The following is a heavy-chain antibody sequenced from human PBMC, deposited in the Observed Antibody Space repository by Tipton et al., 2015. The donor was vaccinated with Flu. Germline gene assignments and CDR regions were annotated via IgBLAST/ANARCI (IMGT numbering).Heavy chain of an antibody. CDR2: IYYSGST. D-gene: IGHD5-24*01. J-gene: IGHJ4*02. CDR3: VRTKDGYTLSNFVY. CDR1: GGSISSSSYY. Sequence: TLSLTCTVSGGSISSSSYYWGWIRQPPGKGLEWIGTIYYSGSTYYNPSLKSRVTMSVDTSKDQFSLKLSSVTAADTAVYYCVRTKDGYTLSNFVYWGQGTLITVSS. V-gene: IGHV4-39*07.